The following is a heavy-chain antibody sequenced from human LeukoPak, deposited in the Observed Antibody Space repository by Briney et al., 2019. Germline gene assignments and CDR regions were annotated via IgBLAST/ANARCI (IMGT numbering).Heavy chain of an antibody. CDR2: INHSGST. Sequence: SETLSLTCAVYGGSFSGYYWSWIRQPPGKGLEWIGEINHSGSTNYNPSLKSRVTISVDTSKNQFSLKLSSVTAADTAVYYCARDSMVRGGSFDYWGQGTLVTVSS. D-gene: IGHD3-10*01. CDR3: ARDSMVRGGSFDY. CDR1: GGSFSGYY. V-gene: IGHV4-34*01. J-gene: IGHJ4*02.